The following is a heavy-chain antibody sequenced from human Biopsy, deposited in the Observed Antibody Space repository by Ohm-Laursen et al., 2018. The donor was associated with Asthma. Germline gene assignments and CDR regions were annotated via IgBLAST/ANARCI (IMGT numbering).Heavy chain of an antibody. CDR3: ARAGESDLVGGLDV. CDR1: GFTFSTYG. D-gene: IGHD2-21*01. V-gene: IGHV3-30*03. J-gene: IGHJ6*02. CDR2: IAWDGINS. Sequence: SLRLSCAASGFTFSTYGMHWVRQAPGKGLEWVAYIAWDGINSYYADSVKGRFTISRNNSRNTLYLQKNSLRADDTAVYYCARAGESDLVGGLDVWGQGTTVIVS.